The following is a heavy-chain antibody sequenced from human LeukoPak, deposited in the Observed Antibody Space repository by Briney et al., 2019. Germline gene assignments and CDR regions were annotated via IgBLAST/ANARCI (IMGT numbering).Heavy chain of an antibody. D-gene: IGHD3-16*01. Sequence: GSLRLSCAASGFTFSGYWMSWVRQAPGKGLEWVSSISTSGGSTYYADSVKGRFTISRDNSKNTLYLQMNSLGAEDTAVYYCATGDLNWFDPWGQGTLVTVSS. CDR3: ATGDLNWFDP. J-gene: IGHJ5*02. V-gene: IGHV3-23*01. CDR1: GFTFSGYW. CDR2: ISTSGGST.